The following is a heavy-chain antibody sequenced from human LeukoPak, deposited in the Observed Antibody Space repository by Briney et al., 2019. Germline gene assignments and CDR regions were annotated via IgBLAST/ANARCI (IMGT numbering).Heavy chain of an antibody. CDR1: GGTFSSYA. V-gene: IGHV1-69*06. Sequence: SVKVSCKAPGGTFSSYAISWVRQAPGQGLEWMGGIIPIFGTANYAQKFQGRVTITADKSTSTAYMELSSLRSEDTAVYYCARAYSSGWYESDAFDIWGQGTMLTVSS. CDR3: ARAYSSGWYESDAFDI. D-gene: IGHD6-19*01. CDR2: IIPIFGTA. J-gene: IGHJ3*02.